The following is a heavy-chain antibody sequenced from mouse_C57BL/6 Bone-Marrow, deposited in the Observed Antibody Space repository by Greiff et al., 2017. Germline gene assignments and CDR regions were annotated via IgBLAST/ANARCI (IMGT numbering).Heavy chain of an antibody. CDR2: SHPSDSDT. CDR1: GYTFTSFW. CDR3: AIEYYGSSYRAMDY. D-gene: IGHD1-1*01. V-gene: IGHV1-74*01. Sequence: QVQLQQPGAELVKPGASVKVSCKASGYTFTSFWMHWVKQRPGQGVEWIGRSHPSDSDTNYNQKFKGKGTLTVDKSSSTAYMQLSSLTAEDSAVYYCAIEYYGSSYRAMDYWGQGTSVTVSS. J-gene: IGHJ4*01.